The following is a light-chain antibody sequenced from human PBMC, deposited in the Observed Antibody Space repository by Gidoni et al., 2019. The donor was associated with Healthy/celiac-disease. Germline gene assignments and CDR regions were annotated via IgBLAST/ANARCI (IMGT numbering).Light chain of an antibody. CDR3: SSYTSSSNVV. Sequence: QSALTQPASVSGSPGHSITISCTGTSSDVGGYNYVSWYQQHPGKAPKLMSYEVSNRPSGVSNRFSGSKSGNTASLTISGLQAEDEADYYCSSYTSSSNVVFGGGTKLTVL. J-gene: IGLJ2*01. V-gene: IGLV2-14*01. CDR1: SSDVGGYNY. CDR2: EVS.